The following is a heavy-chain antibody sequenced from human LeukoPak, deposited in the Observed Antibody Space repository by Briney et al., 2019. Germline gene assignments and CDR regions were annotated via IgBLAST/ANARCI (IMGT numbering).Heavy chain of an antibody. CDR3: ARGGIAAAGLLDY. CDR1: GGTFSSYA. J-gene: IGHJ4*02. Sequence: SVKVSCKASGGTFSSYAISWVRQAPGQGLEWMGGIIPIFGTANYAQKFQGRVTITTDESTSTAYMELSSLRSEDTAVYYCARGGIAAAGLLDYWGQGTLVTVSS. CDR2: IIPIFGTA. D-gene: IGHD6-13*01. V-gene: IGHV1-69*05.